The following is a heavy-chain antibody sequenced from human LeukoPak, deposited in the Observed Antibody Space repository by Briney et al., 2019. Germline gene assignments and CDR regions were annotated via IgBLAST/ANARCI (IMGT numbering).Heavy chain of an antibody. Sequence: PGGSLRLSCAASGFTFSSYGMHWVRQAPGKGLEWVAFIRYDGSNKYYADSVRGRFTISRDNSKNTLYLQMNSLRAEDTAVYYCAKRGPEYSSFGFDYWGQGTLVTVSS. CDR2: IRYDGSNK. J-gene: IGHJ4*02. D-gene: IGHD6-6*01. CDR1: GFTFSSYG. CDR3: AKRGPEYSSFGFDY. V-gene: IGHV3-30*02.